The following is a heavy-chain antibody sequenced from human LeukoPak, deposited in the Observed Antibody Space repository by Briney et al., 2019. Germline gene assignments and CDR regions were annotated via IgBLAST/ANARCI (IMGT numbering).Heavy chain of an antibody. Sequence: TGGSLRLSCAASGFTVSTNFMSWVRQVPGKGLEWVSVIYAGGDTYYADSVKGRFTISRDNSKNTLYLQMNSLRAEDTAVYYCARSGSGWFDFWGQGTLVTVS. D-gene: IGHD6-19*01. CDR2: IYAGGDT. CDR3: ARSGSGWFDF. V-gene: IGHV3-53*01. CDR1: GFTVSTNF. J-gene: IGHJ4*02.